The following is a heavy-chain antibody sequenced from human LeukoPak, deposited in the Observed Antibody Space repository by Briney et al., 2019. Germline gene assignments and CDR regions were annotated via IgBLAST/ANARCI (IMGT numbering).Heavy chain of an antibody. V-gene: IGHV3-33*06. CDR1: GFTFSSYG. CDR3: AKSRVAVAGATKSYFDY. CDR2: IWYDGSNK. Sequence: GRSLRLSCAASGFTFSSYGMHWVRQAPGKGLEWVAVIWYDGSNKYYADSVKGRFTISRDNSKNTLYLQMNSLRAEDTAVYYCAKSRVAVAGATKSYFDYWGQGTLVTVSS. D-gene: IGHD6-19*01. J-gene: IGHJ4*02.